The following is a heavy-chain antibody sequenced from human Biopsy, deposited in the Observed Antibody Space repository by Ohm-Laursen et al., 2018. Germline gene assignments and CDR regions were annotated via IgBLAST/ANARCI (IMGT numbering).Heavy chain of an antibody. CDR2: INPHTGVT. V-gene: IGHV1-2*05. J-gene: IGHJ5*02. Sequence: ASVKVSCKASGYDFLDFHIHWVRQVPGQGLEWIGHINPHTGVTKYAQKFLDRITMTGDTSISTAYMDLSRLASADTGIYYCARPSGGVSTIGFDPWGQGTLVSVSS. CDR3: ARPSGGVSTIGFDP. CDR1: GYDFLDFH. D-gene: IGHD5/OR15-5a*01.